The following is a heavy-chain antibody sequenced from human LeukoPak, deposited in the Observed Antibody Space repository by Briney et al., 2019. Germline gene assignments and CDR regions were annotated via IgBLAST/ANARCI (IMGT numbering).Heavy chain of an antibody. CDR2: ITSSSSTI. J-gene: IGHJ4*02. CDR1: GFILSSYS. V-gene: IGHV3-48*02. CDR3: TRDPNALDY. Sequence: PGGSLRLSCAASGFILSSYSMNWVRQAPGKGLEWISYITSSSSTIHYADSVRGRFTISRDNAKNSLYLQMNSLRDEDTAVYYCTRDPNALDYWGQGTLVTVSS.